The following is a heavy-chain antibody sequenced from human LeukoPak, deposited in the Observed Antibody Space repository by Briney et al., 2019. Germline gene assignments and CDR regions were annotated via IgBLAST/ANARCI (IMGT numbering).Heavy chain of an antibody. D-gene: IGHD3-10*01. CDR3: AANSADENTLGSSYKV. J-gene: IGHJ4*02. CDR2: INHSGTT. CDR1: GGSFSGYY. V-gene: IGHV4-34*01. Sequence: SETLSLTCAVYGGSFSGYYWSWIRQPPGKGLEWIGEINHSGTTYYNPSLKSRVTISVDTSKNHFSLRLTSVSAADTAVYYCAANSADENTLGSSYKVWGQGTLVTVSS.